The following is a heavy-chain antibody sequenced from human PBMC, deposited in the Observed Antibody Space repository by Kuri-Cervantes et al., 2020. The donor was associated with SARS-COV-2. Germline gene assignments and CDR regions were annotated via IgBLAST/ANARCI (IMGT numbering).Heavy chain of an antibody. V-gene: IGHV1-69*10. D-gene: IGHD3-3*01. CDR3: ARDFQLAPDITIFGVVIAAAFDI. CDR1: GGTFSRYA. Sequence: SVKVSCKAPGGTFSRYAFNWVRQAPGQGLEWMGGISPFLGTATYAQKFQGRVTMTRDTSTSTVYMELSSLRSEDTAVYYCARDFQLAPDITIFGVVIAAAFDIWGQGTMVTVSS. CDR2: ISPFLGTA. J-gene: IGHJ3*02.